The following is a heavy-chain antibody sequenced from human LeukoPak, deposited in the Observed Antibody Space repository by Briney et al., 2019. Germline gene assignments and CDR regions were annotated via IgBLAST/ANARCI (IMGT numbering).Heavy chain of an antibody. CDR3: ARDEPGIAVDVGVY. D-gene: IGHD6-19*01. J-gene: IGHJ4*02. V-gene: IGHV3-48*03. Sequence: GGSLRLSCAAPGFTFSSYEMNWVRQAPGKGLEWVSYISSGGRIKYYADSVKGRFTISRDNAKDSLYLQMNSLRAEDTAVYYCARDEPGIAVDVGVYWGQGTLVTVSS. CDR2: ISSGGRIK. CDR1: GFTFSSYE.